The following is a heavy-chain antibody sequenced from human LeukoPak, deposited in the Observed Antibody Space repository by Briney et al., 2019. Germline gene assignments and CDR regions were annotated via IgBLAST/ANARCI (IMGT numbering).Heavy chain of an antibody. CDR1: GGSISGYY. J-gene: IGHJ4*02. V-gene: IGHV4-59*01. Sequence: PSETLSLTCTVSGGSISGYYWTWIRQPPGEALEYVGCIYYTGSTNYNPSLNSRVTISIDTSKNQFALKLSSVTAADTAVYYCARVVGGVGLDYWGQGTLVTVSS. D-gene: IGHD3-16*01. CDR3: ARVVGGVGLDY. CDR2: IYYTGST.